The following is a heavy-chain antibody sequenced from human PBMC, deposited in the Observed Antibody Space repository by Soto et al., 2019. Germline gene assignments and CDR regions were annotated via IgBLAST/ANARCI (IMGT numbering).Heavy chain of an antibody. CDR3: AGWGGPDYHY. CDR2: INPDGNVG. V-gene: IGHV3-7*03. D-gene: IGHD4-17*01. J-gene: IGHJ4*02. CDR1: GFTFSTYW. Sequence: EVQLLGSGGGLVQPGGSLRLSCVGSGFTFSTYWMNWVRQAPGKGLEWVANINPDGNVGTYVDSVRGRFTTSRDNAKNSLYLQMNSLRADDTAVYFWAGWGGPDYHYWGQGIMVTVSS.